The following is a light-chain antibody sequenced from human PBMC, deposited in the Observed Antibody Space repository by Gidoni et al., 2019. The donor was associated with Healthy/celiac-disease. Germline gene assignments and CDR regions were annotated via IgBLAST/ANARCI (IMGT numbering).Light chain of an antibody. Sequence: QSALTQPASVSGSPGPSITISCTGTSSDVGGYNYVSWYQQHPGKAPKLRIYEVSNRPSGVSNRFSGSKSGNTASLTISGLQAEDEADYYCSSYTSSSTLDVFGTGTKVTVL. V-gene: IGLV2-14*01. CDR3: SSYTSSSTLDV. CDR1: SSDVGGYNY. J-gene: IGLJ1*01. CDR2: EVS.